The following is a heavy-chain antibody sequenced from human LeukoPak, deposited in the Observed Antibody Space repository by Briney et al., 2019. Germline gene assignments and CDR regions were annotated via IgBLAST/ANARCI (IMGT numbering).Heavy chain of an antibody. J-gene: IGHJ6*02. CDR3: AKDKLPQTTVTTHRGGYYYYYYGMDV. V-gene: IGHV3-9*01. CDR2: ISWNSGSI. CDR1: GFTFDDYA. D-gene: IGHD4-17*01. Sequence: SLRLSCAASGFTFDDYAMHWVRQAPGKGLEWVSGISWNSGSIGYADSVKGRFTISRDNAKNSLYLQMNSLRAEDTALYYCAKDKLPQTTVTTHRGGYYYYYYGMDVWGQGTTVTVSS.